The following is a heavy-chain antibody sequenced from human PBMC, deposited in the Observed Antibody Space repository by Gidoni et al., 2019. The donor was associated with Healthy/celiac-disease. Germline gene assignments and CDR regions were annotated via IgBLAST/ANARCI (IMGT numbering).Heavy chain of an antibody. CDR2: INHSGST. Sequence: QVQLQQWGAGLLKPSETLSLICAVYGGSFSGYYWSWIRQPPGKGLEWIGEINHSGSTNYNPSLKSRVTISVDTSKNQFALKLSSVTDADTAVYYCARGKETYYYDSSGFDYWGQGTLVTVSS. V-gene: IGHV4-34*01. J-gene: IGHJ4*02. CDR3: ARGKETYYYDSSGFDY. D-gene: IGHD3-22*01. CDR1: GGSFSGYY.